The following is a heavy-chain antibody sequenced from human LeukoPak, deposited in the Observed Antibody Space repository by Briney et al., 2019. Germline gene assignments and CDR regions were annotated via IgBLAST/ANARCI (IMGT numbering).Heavy chain of an antibody. CDR3: ARGIADPYSFDS. V-gene: IGHV4-4*07. CDR2: IYSTGST. J-gene: IGHJ4*02. Sequence: SESLSLTCTVSGGSINFYYWSWIRQPAGKGLEWIGRIYSTGSTNYSPSLKSRVTMSVDKSKNQFSLNLSSVTAADTAVYYCARGIADPYSFDSWGQGTLVTVSS. D-gene: IGHD6-13*01. CDR1: GGSINFYY.